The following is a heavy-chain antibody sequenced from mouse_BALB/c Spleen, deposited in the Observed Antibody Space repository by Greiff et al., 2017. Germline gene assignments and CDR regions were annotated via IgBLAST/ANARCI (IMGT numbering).Heavy chain of an antibody. J-gene: IGHJ1*01. CDR1: GFTFSSYT. Sequence: EVKLVESGGGLVQPGGSLTLSCAASGFTFSSYTMSWVRQTPEKRLEWVAYISNGGGSTYYPDTVKGRFTISRDNAKNTLYLQMSSLKSEDTAMYYCARHPPTMITTSWYFDVWGAGTTVTVSS. CDR3: ARHPPTMITTSWYFDV. D-gene: IGHD2-4*01. V-gene: IGHV5-12-2*01. CDR2: ISNGGGST.